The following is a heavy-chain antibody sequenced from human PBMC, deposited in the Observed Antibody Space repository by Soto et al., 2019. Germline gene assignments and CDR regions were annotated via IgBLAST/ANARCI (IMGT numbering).Heavy chain of an antibody. CDR1: GYSFTAYA. Sequence: QVQLVQSGTEEKKPGASVKVSCKTSGYSFTAYAIHWVRHAPGQRLKLMGWINADTGNTKYSQKFQGRVTITRDTSASTSYMELSSLRSEDTTVYYCARGTPFNFESDFDYWGQGTLVTVSS. V-gene: IGHV1-3*05. J-gene: IGHJ4*02. CDR3: ARGTPFNFESDFDY. D-gene: IGHD1-1*01. CDR2: INADTGNT.